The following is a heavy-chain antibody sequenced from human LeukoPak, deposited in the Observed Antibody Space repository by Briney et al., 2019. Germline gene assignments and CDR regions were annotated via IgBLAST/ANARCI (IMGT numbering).Heavy chain of an antibody. CDR2: IDSSAGSP. CDR3: AKDSYSSFDY. J-gene: IGHJ4*02. V-gene: IGHV3-23*01. D-gene: IGHD6-19*01. Sequence: GGSLRLSCAASGFTFSSYAMSWVRQAPGKGLEWVSTIDSSAGSPDYADSVKGRFTISRDNSKNTLYLQMNSLRAEDTAVYYCAKDSYSSFDYWGQGTLVTVSS. CDR1: GFTFSSYA.